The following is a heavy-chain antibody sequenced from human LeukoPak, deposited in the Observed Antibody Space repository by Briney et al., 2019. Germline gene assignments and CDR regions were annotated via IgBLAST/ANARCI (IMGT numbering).Heavy chain of an antibody. Sequence: ASVKVSCKASGYTFTTYGVSWVRQAPGQGLEWMGWISAYNGNTNYAQKLQGRVTMTTDTSTSTAYMELRSLRSDDTAVYYCARDFPPPYGGNYYYFDSWGQGTLVTVSS. D-gene: IGHD1-26*01. V-gene: IGHV1-18*01. CDR3: ARDFPPPYGGNYYYFDS. J-gene: IGHJ4*02. CDR1: GYTFTTYG. CDR2: ISAYNGNT.